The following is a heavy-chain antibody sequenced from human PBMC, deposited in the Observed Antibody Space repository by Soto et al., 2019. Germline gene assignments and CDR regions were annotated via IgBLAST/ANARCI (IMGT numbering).Heavy chain of an antibody. Sequence: SETLSLTCTVSGGSISSGDYYWSWMRQPPGKGLEWIGYIYYSGSTYYNPSLKSQVTISVDTSKNQFSLKLSSVTAADTAVYYCARVRHINAFDIWGQGTMVTVSS. CDR3: ARVRHINAFDI. J-gene: IGHJ3*02. CDR2: IYYSGST. D-gene: IGHD1-20*01. V-gene: IGHV4-30-4*01. CDR1: GGSISSGDYY.